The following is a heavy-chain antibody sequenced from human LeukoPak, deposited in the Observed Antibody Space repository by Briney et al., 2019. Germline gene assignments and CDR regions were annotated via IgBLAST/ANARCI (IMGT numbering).Heavy chain of an antibody. Sequence: ASVKVSCKASGYTFTSYGISWVRQAPGQGLEWMGWISAYNGNTNYARKLQGRVTMTTDTSTSTAYMELRSLRSDDTAVYYCARAVKYYYDSSGYDFDYWGQGTLVTVSS. CDR2: ISAYNGNT. CDR1: GYTFTSYG. V-gene: IGHV1-18*01. CDR3: ARAVKYYYDSSGYDFDY. J-gene: IGHJ4*02. D-gene: IGHD3-22*01.